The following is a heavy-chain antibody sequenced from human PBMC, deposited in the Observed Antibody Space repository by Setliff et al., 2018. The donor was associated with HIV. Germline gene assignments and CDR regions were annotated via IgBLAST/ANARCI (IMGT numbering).Heavy chain of an antibody. D-gene: IGHD2-15*01. J-gene: IGHJ4*02. Sequence: SEPLSLTCTVSGGSVNDFYCNWIRQPPGKGPEWIGYIHSSGSTIYNPSLKSRITISLDTSKEQFSLELSSATAADTAVYYCATLDHSGGNFLAYWGQGSLVTVSS. CDR3: ATLDHSGGNFLAY. V-gene: IGHV4-4*09. CDR1: GGSVNDFY. CDR2: IHSSGST.